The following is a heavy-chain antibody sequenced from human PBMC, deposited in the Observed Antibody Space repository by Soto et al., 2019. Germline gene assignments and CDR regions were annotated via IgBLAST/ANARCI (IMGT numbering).Heavy chain of an antibody. V-gene: IGHV5-10-1*01. J-gene: IGHJ4*02. Sequence: PGESLKISCKGSGYSFTSYWISWVRQMPGKGLEWMGRIDPSDSYTNYSPSFQGHVTISADKSISTAYLQWSSLKASDTAMYYCARARGVWVYCGGDCSDFDYWGQGTLVTVSS. CDR3: ARARGVWVYCGGDCSDFDY. CDR2: IDPSDSYT. D-gene: IGHD2-21*02. CDR1: GYSFTSYW.